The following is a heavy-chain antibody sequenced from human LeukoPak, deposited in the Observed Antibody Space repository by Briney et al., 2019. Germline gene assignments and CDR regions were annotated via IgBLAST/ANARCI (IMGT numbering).Heavy chain of an antibody. J-gene: IGHJ4*02. CDR3: ARDVSDENGSSSRIHLDS. D-gene: IGHD6-6*01. CDR1: GFTFSNYW. CDR2: IKQDGSEK. V-gene: IGHV3-7*01. Sequence: PGGSLRLSCAASGFTFSNYWMTWVRQAPGKGLEWVANIKQDGSEKYYVDSVKGRFTISRDNAKNSLFLQINSLRAEDTAVYYCARDVSDENGSSSRIHLDSWGQGTLVSVSS.